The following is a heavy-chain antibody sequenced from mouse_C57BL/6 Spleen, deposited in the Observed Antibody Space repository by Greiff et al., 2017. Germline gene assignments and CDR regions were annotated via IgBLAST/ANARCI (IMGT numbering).Heavy chain of an antibody. J-gene: IGHJ2*01. Sequence: VQLKQSGAELMKPGASVKLSCKATGYTFTGYWIGGVKQRPGHGLERIGEILPGSGSTNFNEKFKGKATFTADTSSNTAYMQLSSLTTEDSAIYYCARWPTTVVARDYWGQGTTLTVSS. D-gene: IGHD1-1*01. CDR2: ILPGSGST. V-gene: IGHV1-9*01. CDR1: GYTFTGYW. CDR3: ARWPTTVVARDY.